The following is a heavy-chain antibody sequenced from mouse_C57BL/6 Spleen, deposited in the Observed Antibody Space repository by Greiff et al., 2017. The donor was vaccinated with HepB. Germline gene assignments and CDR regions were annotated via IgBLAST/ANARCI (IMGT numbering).Heavy chain of an antibody. CDR2: IDPETGGT. CDR1: GYTFTDYE. CDR3: TRRGDYYGSSYVWYFDV. D-gene: IGHD1-1*01. J-gene: IGHJ1*03. Sequence: QVQLKQSGAELVRPGASVTLSCKASGYTFTDYEMHWVKQTPVHGLEWIGAIDPETGGTAYNQKFKGKAILTADKSSSTAYMELRSLTSEDSAVYYCTRRGDYYGSSYVWYFDVWGTGTTVTVSS. V-gene: IGHV1-15*01.